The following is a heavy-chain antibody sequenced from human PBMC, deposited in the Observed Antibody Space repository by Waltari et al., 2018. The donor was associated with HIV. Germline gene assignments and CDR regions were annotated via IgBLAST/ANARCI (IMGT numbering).Heavy chain of an antibody. CDR1: GFTFSSYA. CDR2: ISGSGGST. Sequence: EVQLLESGGGLVQPGGSLRLSCAASGFTFSSYAMSWVRQAPGKGLEWVSAISGSGGSTYYADSLKGRFTISRDNSKNTLYLQMNSLRAEDTAVYYCAKTPELASSYFDYWGQGTLVTVSS. J-gene: IGHJ4*02. V-gene: IGHV3-23*01. CDR3: AKTPELASSYFDY. D-gene: IGHD1-26*01.